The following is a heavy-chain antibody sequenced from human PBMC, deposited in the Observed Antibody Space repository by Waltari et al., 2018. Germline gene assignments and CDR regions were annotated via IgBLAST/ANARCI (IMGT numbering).Heavy chain of an antibody. CDR3: AKDRGIAAAGTDY. CDR1: GFTFSGYG. Sequence: QVQLVESGGGVVEPGRSLRLSGAAAGFTFSGYGMHWVRQAPGKGLEWVAVIWYDGSNKYYADSVKGRFTISRDNSKNTLYLQMNSLRAEDTAMYYCAKDRGIAAAGTDYWGQGTLVTVSS. V-gene: IGHV3-30*18. J-gene: IGHJ4*02. CDR2: IWYDGSNK. D-gene: IGHD6-13*01.